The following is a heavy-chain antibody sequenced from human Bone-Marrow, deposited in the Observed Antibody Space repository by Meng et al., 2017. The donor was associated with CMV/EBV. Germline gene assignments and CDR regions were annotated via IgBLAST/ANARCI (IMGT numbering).Heavy chain of an antibody. J-gene: IGHJ4*02. CDR2: IYSGGSST. CDR3: AKDVALGGYDFEPHFDY. D-gene: IGHD5-12*01. Sequence: GESLKIPCAASGFTFSSYAMSWVRQAPGKGLEWVSVIYSGGSSTYYADSVKGRFTISRDNSKNTLYLQMNSLRAEDTAVYYCAKDVALGGYDFEPHFDYWGQGTLVASSS. V-gene: IGHV3-23*03. CDR1: GFTFSSYA.